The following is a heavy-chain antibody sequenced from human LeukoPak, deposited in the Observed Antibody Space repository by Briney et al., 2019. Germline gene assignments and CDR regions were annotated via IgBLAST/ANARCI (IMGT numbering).Heavy chain of an antibody. D-gene: IGHD1-1*01. CDR1: GFTLNQFW. V-gene: IGHV3-7*05. CDR2: IKQDGGER. Sequence: GGSLPLSCLACGFTLNQFWMRWLGQAPGKGPEGVANIKQDGGERHYVDSVKGRFTISRDNAESSLYLQKITPRAEDTAIYYCARDNGGTGRVYWGQGNLVTVSS. J-gene: IGHJ4*02. CDR3: ARDNGGTGRVY.